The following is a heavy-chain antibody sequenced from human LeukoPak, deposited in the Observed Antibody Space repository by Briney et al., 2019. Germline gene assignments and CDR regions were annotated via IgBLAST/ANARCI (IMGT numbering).Heavy chain of an antibody. Sequence: GGSLRLSCAVSGFNFRDHWMDWVRQAPGKGLEWVGHIKNDGSETYYLDSLKGRFSISRDNTNNALYLQMNSLRVEDTAVYYCAKGRWDIPSSIDYWGQGTRVTVSS. D-gene: IGHD5-12*01. CDR2: IKNDGSET. J-gene: IGHJ4*02. CDR3: AKGRWDIPSSIDY. V-gene: IGHV3-7*03. CDR1: GFNFRDHW.